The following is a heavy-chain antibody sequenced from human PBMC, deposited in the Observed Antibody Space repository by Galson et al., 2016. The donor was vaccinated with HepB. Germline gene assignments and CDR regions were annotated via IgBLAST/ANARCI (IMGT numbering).Heavy chain of an antibody. V-gene: IGHV3-15*01. D-gene: IGHD3-10*01. J-gene: IGHJ5*02. CDR3: TVGSYFYGSASMDP. CDR1: GFTFITFRNAW. Sequence: SLRLSCAASGFTFITFRNAWMIWVRQAPGKGLEWVGRIYSKADGGTIDYAAPVKGRFIISRDDSQNTLYLQMNSLGTGDTAIYYCTVGSYFYGSASMDPWGQGTLVTVSS. CDR2: IYSKADGGTI.